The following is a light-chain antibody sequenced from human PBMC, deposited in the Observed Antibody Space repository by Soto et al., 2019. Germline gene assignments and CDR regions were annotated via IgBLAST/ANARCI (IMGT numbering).Light chain of an antibody. J-gene: IGKJ5*01. CDR1: QTITSD. CDR2: AAS. CDR3: HQSYTAPSIT. Sequence: IQITQSPSSLSASVLDRVIITFRASQTITSDLNWYQQRPGKAPKLLIYAASNLQGGVPSRFSGSGSGTDFTLSISSLQPEDFATYYCHQSYTAPSITFAQGTRLAIK. V-gene: IGKV1-39*01.